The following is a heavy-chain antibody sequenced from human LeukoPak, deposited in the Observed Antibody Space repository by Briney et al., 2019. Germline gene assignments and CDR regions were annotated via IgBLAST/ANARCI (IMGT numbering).Heavy chain of an antibody. Sequence: GRSLRLSCAASVFTSSSYAMHWVRQAPCKGLEGVAVISYDGSNKYYADSVKGRFTISRDNSKNTLYLQMDSLRAEDTAVYYCARDHCSSTSCYQNSWGQGTLVTVSS. J-gene: IGHJ4*02. CDR2: ISYDGSNK. V-gene: IGHV3-30*01. D-gene: IGHD2-2*01. CDR3: ARDHCSSTSCYQNS. CDR1: VFTSSSYA.